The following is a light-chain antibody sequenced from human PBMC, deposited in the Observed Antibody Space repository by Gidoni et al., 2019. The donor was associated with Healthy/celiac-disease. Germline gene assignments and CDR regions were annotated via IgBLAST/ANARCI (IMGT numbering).Light chain of an antibody. Sequence: ITCRASQSISSYLNWYQQKPGKAPKLLIYAASSLQSGVPSRFSGSGSGTDFTLTISSLQPEDFATYYCQQSYSTQFTFGPGTKVDIK. V-gene: IGKV1-39*01. J-gene: IGKJ3*01. CDR2: AAS. CDR1: QSISSY. CDR3: QQSYSTQFT.